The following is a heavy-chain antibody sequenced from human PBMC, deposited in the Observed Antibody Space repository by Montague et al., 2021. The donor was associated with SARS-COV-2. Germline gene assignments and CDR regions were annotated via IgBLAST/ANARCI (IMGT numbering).Heavy chain of an antibody. V-gene: IGHV4-34*01. CDR2: INHSGSA. CDR3: ARLGEGVVPAPILGVGPYYSYFYMDV. J-gene: IGHJ6*03. Sequence: SDTLSLTCAVYGGSFSGYYWNWIRQPPGKGLEWIGEINHSGSAKYNPSLKRRVTISVDTSKNQFSLKLNSVTAADTAVYYCARLGEGVVPAPILGVGPYYSYFYMDVWGQGATVTVSS. D-gene: IGHD2-2*02. CDR1: GGSFSGYY.